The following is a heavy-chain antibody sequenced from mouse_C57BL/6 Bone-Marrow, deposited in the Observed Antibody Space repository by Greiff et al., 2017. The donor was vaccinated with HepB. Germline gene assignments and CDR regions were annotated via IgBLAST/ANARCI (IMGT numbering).Heavy chain of an antibody. V-gene: IGHV1-55*01. CDR1: GYTFTSYW. CDR3: SKRTGRGPYFDY. J-gene: IGHJ2*01. CDR2: IYPGSGST. Sequence: QVQLKQPGAELVKPGASVKMSCKASGYTFTSYWITWVKQRPGQGLEWIGDIYPGSGSTNYNEKFKSKATLTVDTSSSTAYMQLSSLTSEDSAVYYCSKRTGRGPYFDYWGQGTTLTVSS. D-gene: IGHD4-1*01.